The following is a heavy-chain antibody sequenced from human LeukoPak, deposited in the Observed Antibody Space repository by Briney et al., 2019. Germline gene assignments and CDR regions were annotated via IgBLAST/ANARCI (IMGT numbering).Heavy chain of an antibody. J-gene: IGHJ5*02. CDR3: ARERKAVAASNWFDP. Sequence: ASVKVSCKASGYTFTGYYMHWVRQAPGQGLEWMGWINPNSGGTNYAQKFQGRVTMTRDTSISTAYMELSRLRSDDTAVYYCARERKAVAASNWFDPWGQGTLVTVSS. CDR2: INPNSGGT. D-gene: IGHD6-19*01. V-gene: IGHV1-2*02. CDR1: GYTFTGYY.